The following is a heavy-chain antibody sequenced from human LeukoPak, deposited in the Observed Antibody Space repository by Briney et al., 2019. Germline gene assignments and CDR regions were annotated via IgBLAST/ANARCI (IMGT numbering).Heavy chain of an antibody. CDR2: ISSDGSNK. CDR1: GFTFSSYV. Sequence: PGGSLSLSCAASGFTFSSYVMHWHRQAPGKGLEWVAAISSDGSNKYSEHGRFTISRDNSKNTLYLQMISLRAEDTAVYYCASSRMTIYGVVNDAFDIWGQGTMVTVSS. CDR3: ASSRMTIYGVVNDAFDI. J-gene: IGHJ3*02. V-gene: IGHV3-30*04. D-gene: IGHD3-3*01.